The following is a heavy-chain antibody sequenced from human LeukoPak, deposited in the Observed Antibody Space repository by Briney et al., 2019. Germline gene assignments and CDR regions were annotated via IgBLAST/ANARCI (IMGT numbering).Heavy chain of an antibody. Sequence: PSETLSLTCTVSGGSVSSGSYYWSWIRQPPGKGLEWIGYIYYSGSTNYNPSLKSRVTISVDTSKNQFSLKLSSVTAADTAVYYCARDLQPDYYYYGMDVWGQGTTVTVSS. D-gene: IGHD4-11*01. CDR2: IYYSGST. J-gene: IGHJ6*02. CDR1: GGSVSSGSYY. CDR3: ARDLQPDYYYYGMDV. V-gene: IGHV4-61*01.